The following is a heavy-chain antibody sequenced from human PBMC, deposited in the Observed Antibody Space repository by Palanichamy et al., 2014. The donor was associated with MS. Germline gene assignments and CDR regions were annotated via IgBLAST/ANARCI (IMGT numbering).Heavy chain of an antibody. Sequence: EVQLVESGGNLVQPGGSLRLSCAASGFTFSDYTMNWVRQAPGKGLEWVSYISSRSSTIYYADSVKGRFTISRDNAKNSLFLQMNNLRVEDTAVYYCASSGPRGYCSGGGCPADEWGQGTLVTVSS. CDR3: ASSGPRGYCSGGGCPADE. J-gene: IGHJ4*02. CDR2: ISSRSSTI. CDR1: GFTFSDYT. V-gene: IGHV3-48*01. D-gene: IGHD2-15*01.